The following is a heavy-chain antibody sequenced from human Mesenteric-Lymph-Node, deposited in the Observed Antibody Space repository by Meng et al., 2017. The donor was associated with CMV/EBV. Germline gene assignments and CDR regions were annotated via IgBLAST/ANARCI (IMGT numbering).Heavy chain of an antibody. V-gene: IGHV3-23*01. CDR2: TTGSGGIT. CDR3: ARGSLKAFDI. J-gene: IGHJ3*02. CDR1: GFTFRSYV. Sequence: GGSLRLSCAASGFTFRSYVMTWVRQAPGKGLEWVSATTGSGGITSYADSVKGRFTMSRDNSKNTLYLQMNSLRAEDTALYYCARGSLKAFDIWGQGTMVTVSS.